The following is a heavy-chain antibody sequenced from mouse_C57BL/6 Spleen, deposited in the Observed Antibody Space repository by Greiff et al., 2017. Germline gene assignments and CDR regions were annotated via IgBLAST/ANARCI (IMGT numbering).Heavy chain of an antibody. J-gene: IGHJ3*01. Sequence: QVQLQQSGAELVRPGTSVKLSCKASGYTFTSYWMHWVKQRPGQGLEWIGVIDPSDSYTNYNQKFKGKATLTVDTSSSTAYMQLSSLTSEDSAVYYCARHADYVAWFAYWGQGTLVTVSA. CDR2: IDPSDSYT. CDR3: ARHADYVAWFAY. V-gene: IGHV1-59*01. D-gene: IGHD2-4*01. CDR1: GYTFTSYW.